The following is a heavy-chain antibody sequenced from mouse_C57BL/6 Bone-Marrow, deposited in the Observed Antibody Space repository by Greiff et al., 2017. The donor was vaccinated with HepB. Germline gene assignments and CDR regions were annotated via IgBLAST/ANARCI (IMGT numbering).Heavy chain of an antibody. Sequence: VQLQQPGAELVMPGASVKLSCKASGYTFTSYWMHWVKQRPGQGLEWIGEIDPSDSYTNYNQKFKGKSTLTVDKSSSTAYMQLSSLTSEDSAVYYCARGYYYYVGAYWGQGTLVTVSA. J-gene: IGHJ3*01. CDR1: GYTFTSYW. CDR3: ARGYYYYVGAY. CDR2: IDPSDSYT. D-gene: IGHD1-1*01. V-gene: IGHV1-69*01.